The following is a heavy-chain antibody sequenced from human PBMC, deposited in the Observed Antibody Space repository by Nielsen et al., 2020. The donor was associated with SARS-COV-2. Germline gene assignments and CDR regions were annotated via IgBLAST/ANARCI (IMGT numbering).Heavy chain of an antibody. CDR3: AREGSDSPNAFDI. V-gene: IGHV1-2*06. Sequence: ASVKVSCKASGYTFTSYDINWVRQATGQGLEWMGRINPNSGGTNYAQKFQGRVTMTRDTSISTAYMELSRLRSDDTAVYYCAREGSDSPNAFDIWGQGTMVTVSS. CDR1: GYTFTSYD. CDR2: INPNSGGT. D-gene: IGHD2-21*02. J-gene: IGHJ3*02.